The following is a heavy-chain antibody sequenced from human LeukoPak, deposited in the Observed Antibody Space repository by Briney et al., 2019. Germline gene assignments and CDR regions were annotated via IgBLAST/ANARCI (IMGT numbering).Heavy chain of an antibody. CDR1: GFTFSSYA. D-gene: IGHD6-19*01. CDR3: AKDDRSGWYSTENWFDP. J-gene: IGHJ5*02. V-gene: IGHV3-30*18. Sequence: GGSLRLSCAASGFTFSSYAISWVRQAPGRGLEWVAVISYDGSNKYYADSVKGRFTISRDNSKNTLYMQMNSLRAEDTAVYYCAKDDRSGWYSTENWFDPWGQGTLVTVSS. CDR2: ISYDGSNK.